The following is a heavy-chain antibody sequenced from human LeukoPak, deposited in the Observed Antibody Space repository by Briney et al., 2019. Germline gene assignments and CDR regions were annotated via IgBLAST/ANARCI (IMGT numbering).Heavy chain of an antibody. CDR1: GGSISSYY. Sequence: SETLSLTCTVSGGSISSYYWSWIRQPPGKGLEWIGNIYYSGSTYYNPSLKSRLTISVDTSKNQFSLKLSSVTAADTAVYYCARLAAAATRTGIVSWGQGTLVTVSS. D-gene: IGHD6-13*01. V-gene: IGHV4-59*12. CDR3: ARLAAAATRTGIVS. J-gene: IGHJ4*02. CDR2: IYYSGST.